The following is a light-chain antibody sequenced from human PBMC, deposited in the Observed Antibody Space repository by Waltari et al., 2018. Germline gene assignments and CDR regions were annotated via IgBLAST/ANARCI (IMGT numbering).Light chain of an antibody. CDR1: SGHTSNV. J-gene: IGLJ3*02. CDR3: QTGGHGTWV. V-gene: IGLV4-69*01. CDR2: VNSDGSH. Sequence: QLVLPQSPSASASLGASVKLTCTLSSGHTSNVIAWLQQQPGKGPRFLLKVNSDGSHSKGDEIPDRFSGSSSGAERYLSISSLQSEDDADYYCQTGGHGTWVFGGGTKVTVL.